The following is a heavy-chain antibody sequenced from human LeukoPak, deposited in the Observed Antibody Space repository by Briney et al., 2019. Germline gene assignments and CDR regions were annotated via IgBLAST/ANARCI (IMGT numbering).Heavy chain of an antibody. Sequence: ASVQVSCKASGYTFTGYYMHWVRQAPGQGLEWMGWINPNSGGTNYAQKFQGRVTMTRDTSISTAYMELSRLRSDDTAVYYCARVPTYYDILTGYYPRYYFDYWGQGTLVTVSS. V-gene: IGHV1-2*02. J-gene: IGHJ4*02. CDR2: INPNSGGT. CDR1: GYTFTGYY. CDR3: ARVPTYYDILTGYYPRYYFDY. D-gene: IGHD3-9*01.